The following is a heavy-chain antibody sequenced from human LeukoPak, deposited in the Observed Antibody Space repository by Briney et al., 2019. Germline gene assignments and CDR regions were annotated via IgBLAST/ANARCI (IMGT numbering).Heavy chain of an antibody. CDR2: IYTSGST. J-gene: IGHJ4*02. D-gene: IGHD3-16*02. Sequence: SETLSLTCTVSGGSISSGGYYWSWIRQHPGKGLEWIGRIYTSGSTNYNPSLKSRVTMSVDTSKNQFSLKLSSVTAADTAVYYCAREAGGLSSWYFDYWGQGTLVTVSS. CDR1: GGSISSGGYY. V-gene: IGHV4-61*02. CDR3: AREAGGLSSWYFDY.